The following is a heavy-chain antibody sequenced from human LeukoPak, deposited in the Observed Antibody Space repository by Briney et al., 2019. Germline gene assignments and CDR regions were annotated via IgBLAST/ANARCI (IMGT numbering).Heavy chain of an antibody. CDR2: IYHSGST. J-gene: IGHJ3*02. CDR1: GGSISSSNW. D-gene: IGHD3-10*01. CDR3: ARDFRSDAFDI. Sequence: SETLSLTCAVSGGSISSSNWWSWVRQPPGKGLEWIGEIYHSGSTNYNPSLKSRVTISVDTSKNQFSLKLSSVTAADTAVYYCARDFRSDAFDIWGQGTMVTVSS. V-gene: IGHV4-4*02.